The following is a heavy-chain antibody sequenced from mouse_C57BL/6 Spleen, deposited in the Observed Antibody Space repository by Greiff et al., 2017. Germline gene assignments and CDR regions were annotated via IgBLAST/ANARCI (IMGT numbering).Heavy chain of an antibody. J-gene: IGHJ1*03. Sequence: VKLQESGAELVRPGASVTLSCKASGYTFTDYEMHWVKQTPVHGLEWIGAIDPETGGTAYNQKFKGKAILTADKSSSTAYMELRSLTSEDSAVYYCTRRVYYGSSWYFDVWGTGTTVTVSS. V-gene: IGHV1-15*01. CDR3: TRRVYYGSSWYFDV. CDR1: GYTFTDYE. D-gene: IGHD1-1*01. CDR2: IDPETGGT.